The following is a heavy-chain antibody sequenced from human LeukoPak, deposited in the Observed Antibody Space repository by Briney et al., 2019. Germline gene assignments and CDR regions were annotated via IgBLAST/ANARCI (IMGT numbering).Heavy chain of an antibody. CDR2: IYPGDSDT. CDR3: ARQLSVAGTPHFVDY. D-gene: IGHD6-19*01. CDR1: GYRFTSYW. J-gene: IGHJ4*02. Sequence: GESLKISCKASGYRFTSYWIAWVRQMPGKGLEWMGIIYPGDSDTRYSPSFQGQVTISADKSISTAYLQWSSLKASDTAMYYCARQLSVAGTPHFVDYWGQGTLVTVSS. V-gene: IGHV5-51*01.